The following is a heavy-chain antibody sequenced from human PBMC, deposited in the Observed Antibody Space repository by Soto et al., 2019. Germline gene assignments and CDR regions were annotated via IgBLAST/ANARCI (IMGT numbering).Heavy chain of an antibody. J-gene: IGHJ4*02. CDR2: IIPILDIP. CDR3: AALVSHDAMATIRLGLDY. D-gene: IGHD5-12*01. Sequence: QVQLVQSGAEVKKPGSSVKVSCKTSGGSFSTYTINWVRHAPGQGLEWLGRIIPILDIPHYAQKFQARVTITADKSTSTAYMELSSLKSEDTAVYYCAALVSHDAMATIRLGLDYWGQGTLLTVSS. CDR1: GGSFSTYT. V-gene: IGHV1-69*02.